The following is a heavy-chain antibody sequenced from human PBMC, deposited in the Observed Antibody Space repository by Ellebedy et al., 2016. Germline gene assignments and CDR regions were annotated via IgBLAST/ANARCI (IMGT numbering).Heavy chain of an antibody. D-gene: IGHD6-13*01. Sequence: ASVKVSCXASGYTFTSYDINWVRQATGQGLEWMGWMNPNSGNTGYAQKFQGRVTMTRNTSISTAYMELSSLRSEDTAVYYCARANPSRDAFDIWGQGTMVTVSS. CDR3: ARANPSRDAFDI. CDR1: GYTFTSYD. CDR2: MNPNSGNT. V-gene: IGHV1-8*01. J-gene: IGHJ3*02.